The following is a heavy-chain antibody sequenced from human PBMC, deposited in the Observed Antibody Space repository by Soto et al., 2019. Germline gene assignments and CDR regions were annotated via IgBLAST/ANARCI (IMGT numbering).Heavy chain of an antibody. D-gene: IGHD6-13*01. V-gene: IGHV4-4*02. J-gene: IGHJ4*02. CDR1: GGSISSTNW. Sequence: SETLSLTCAVSGGSISSTNWWTWVRQSPGRGLEWIGEIYHSRTTNYSPSLKSRVNIAVDMSTNHLSLTLISVTAADTAVYYCASPATADFDYWGKGILVTVSS. CDR3: ASPATADFDY. CDR2: IYHSRTT.